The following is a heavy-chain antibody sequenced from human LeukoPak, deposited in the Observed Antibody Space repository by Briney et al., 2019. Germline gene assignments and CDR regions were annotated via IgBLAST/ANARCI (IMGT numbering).Heavy chain of an antibody. V-gene: IGHV3-30*02. D-gene: IGHD6-19*01. Sequence: GGSLRLSCAASGFTFSSYGMHWVRQAPGKGLEWVAFIRYDGSNKYYAESVNGRFTISRDNSKKTLYLQMNGLRAEDTAVYYCATGHIAVAGTGFDYWGQGTLVTVSS. CDR1: GFTFSSYG. J-gene: IGHJ4*02. CDR3: ATGHIAVAGTGFDY. CDR2: IRYDGSNK.